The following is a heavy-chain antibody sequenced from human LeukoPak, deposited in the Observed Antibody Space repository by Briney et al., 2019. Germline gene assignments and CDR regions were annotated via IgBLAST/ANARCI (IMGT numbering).Heavy chain of an antibody. CDR3: ARSPYYPADGYYDFWSGIDY. CDR2: INTDVSST. J-gene: IGHJ4*02. D-gene: IGHD3-3*01. Sequence: GGSLRLSCAASGFTFSSYWMHWVRQAPGKGLVWVSRINTDVSSTSYADSVKGRFTISRDNAKNTLYLQMNSLRAEDTAVYYCARSPYYPADGYYDFWSGIDYWGQGTLVTVSS. CDR1: GFTFSSYW. V-gene: IGHV3-74*01.